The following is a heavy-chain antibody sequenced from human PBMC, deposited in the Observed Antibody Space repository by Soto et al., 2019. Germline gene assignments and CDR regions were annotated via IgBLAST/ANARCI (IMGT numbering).Heavy chain of an antibody. Sequence: GESLKISCEVSGYSFTSYWIGWVRQMPGKGLEWMGIIYPGDSDTRYSPSFQGQVTISADKSISTAYLQWSSLQASDTAMYYCARAAGYSYGNTYFHLWGQGTLVTVSS. D-gene: IGHD5-18*01. CDR3: ARAAGYSYGNTYFHL. CDR1: GYSFTSYW. J-gene: IGHJ1*01. CDR2: IYPGDSDT. V-gene: IGHV5-51*01.